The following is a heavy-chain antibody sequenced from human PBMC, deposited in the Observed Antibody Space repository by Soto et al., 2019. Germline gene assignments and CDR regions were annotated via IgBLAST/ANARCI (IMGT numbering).Heavy chain of an antibody. CDR1: GGSISSYY. Sequence: SETLSLTCTVSGGSISSYYWSWIRQPPGKGLEWIGYIYYSGSTHYNPSLKSRVTISVDTSKNQFSLKLSSVTAADTAVYYCARVFPTGSYYSYYGMDVWGQGTTVTVSS. CDR3: ARVFPTGSYYSYYGMDV. V-gene: IGHV4-59*01. J-gene: IGHJ6*02. CDR2: IYYSGST. D-gene: IGHD2-21*01.